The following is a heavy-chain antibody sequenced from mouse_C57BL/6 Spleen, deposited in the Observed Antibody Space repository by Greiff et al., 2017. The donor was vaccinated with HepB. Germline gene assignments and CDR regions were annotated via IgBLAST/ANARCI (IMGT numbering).Heavy chain of an antibody. J-gene: IGHJ3*01. D-gene: IGHD1-1*02. V-gene: IGHV2-2*01. Sequence: QVQLQQSGPGLVQPSQSLSITCTVSGFSLTSYGVHWVRQSPGKGLEWLGVIWSGGSTDYNAAFISRLSISKDNSKSQVFFKMNSLQADDTAIYYCARNWGNGPQAWFAYWGQGTLVTVSA. CDR3: ARNWGNGPQAWFAY. CDR1: GFSLTSYG. CDR2: IWSGGST.